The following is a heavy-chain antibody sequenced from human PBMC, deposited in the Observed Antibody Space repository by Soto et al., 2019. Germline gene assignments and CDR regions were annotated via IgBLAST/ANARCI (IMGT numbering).Heavy chain of an antibody. J-gene: IGHJ4*02. V-gene: IGHV4-4*02. Sequence: SLTCVVSGGSVSSSHWWSWVRQPPGKGLEWIGEISHGGSTTSKPSLKSRVTISLDKSKNHFSLKLSSVTAADTAMYYCARTEAAAGDFDSWGQGILVTVSS. D-gene: IGHD6-13*01. CDR1: GGSVSSSHW. CDR3: ARTEAAAGDFDS. CDR2: ISHGGST.